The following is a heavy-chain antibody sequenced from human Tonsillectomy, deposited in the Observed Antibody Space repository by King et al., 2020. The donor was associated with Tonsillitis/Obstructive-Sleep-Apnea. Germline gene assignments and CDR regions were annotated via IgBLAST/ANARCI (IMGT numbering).Heavy chain of an antibody. Sequence: VQLVESGAEVKKPGASVKVSCKASGYTFTSYYMHWVRQAPGQGLEWMGIINPSGGSTSYAQKFQGRVTMTRDTSTSTVYMELSSLSSEDTAVYYCARRGAYCSSTSCYKFVDYWGQGTLVTVSS. CDR2: INPSGGST. J-gene: IGHJ4*02. D-gene: IGHD2-2*02. V-gene: IGHV1-46*01. CDR3: ARRGAYCSSTSCYKFVDY. CDR1: GYTFTSYY.